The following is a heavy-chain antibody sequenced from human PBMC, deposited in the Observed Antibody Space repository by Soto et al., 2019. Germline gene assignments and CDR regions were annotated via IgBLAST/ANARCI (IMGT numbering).Heavy chain of an antibody. CDR1: GGTFSSYA. V-gene: IGHV1-69*05. CDR2: IIPIFGTA. Sequence: QVQLVQSGAEVKKPGSSVKVSCKASGGTFSSYAISWVRQAPGQGLEWMGGIIPIFGTANYAQKFQGRVTITXXEXTXXAYMELSSLRSEDTAVYYCARGREGSSWRIYYFDYWGQGTLVTVSS. CDR3: ARGREGSSWRIYYFDY. D-gene: IGHD6-13*01. J-gene: IGHJ4*02.